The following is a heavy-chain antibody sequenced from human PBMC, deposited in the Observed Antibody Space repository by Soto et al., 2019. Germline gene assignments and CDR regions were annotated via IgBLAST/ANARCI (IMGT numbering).Heavy chain of an antibody. CDR3: ASRAYSGSFTGYYYYGMDV. J-gene: IGHJ6*02. CDR2: IYYSGST. Sequence: SEILSLTCTVSGGSVSSHTYYWSWIRQPPGKGLEWIGYIYYSGSTNYNPSLKSRVTISVDTSKNQFSLKLSSVTAADTDVYYCASRAYSGSFTGYYYYGMDVWGQGTTVTVSS. V-gene: IGHV4-61*01. D-gene: IGHD1-26*01. CDR1: GGSVSSHTYY.